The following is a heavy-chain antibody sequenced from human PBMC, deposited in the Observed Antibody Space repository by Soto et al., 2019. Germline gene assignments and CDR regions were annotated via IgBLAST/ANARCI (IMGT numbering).Heavy chain of an antibody. CDR2: ISYDGTTQ. J-gene: IGHJ2*01. Sequence: QAQLVESGGGVILPGRSLTLSCAASGFTFSSFAIHWVRQAPGKGLEWVAAISYDGTTQFYADSVKGRSSISRDNTKNTMYLQVNTLSGEDTAAYFCARDPCGDCFDWYIDLWGHGTLVTVSS. V-gene: IGHV3-30*04. D-gene: IGHD2-21*02. CDR1: GFTFSSFA. CDR3: ARDPCGDCFDWYIDL.